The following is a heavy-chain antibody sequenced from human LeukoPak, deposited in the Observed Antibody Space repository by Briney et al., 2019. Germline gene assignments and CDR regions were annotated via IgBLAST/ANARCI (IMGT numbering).Heavy chain of an antibody. CDR1: GFTVSSNY. D-gene: IGHD2-15*01. J-gene: IGHJ4*02. V-gene: IGHV3-30*02. CDR2: IRYDGSNK. Sequence: PGGSLRLSCAASGFTVSSNYMSWVRQAPGKGLEWVAFIRYDGSNKYYADSVKGRFTISRDNSKNTLYLQMNSLRAEDTAVYYCAKVPTLNDYWGQGTLVTVSS. CDR3: AKVPTLNDY.